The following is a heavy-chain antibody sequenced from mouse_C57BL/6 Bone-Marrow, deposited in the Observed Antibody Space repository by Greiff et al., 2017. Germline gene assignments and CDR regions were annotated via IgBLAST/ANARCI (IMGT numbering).Heavy chain of an antibody. Sequence: QVQLKESGPELVKPGASVKISCKASGYAFSSSWMNWVKQRPGKGLEWIGRIYPGDGYTNYNGKFKGKATLTADKSSSTAYMQLSSLTSEDSAVYFCARGGYDAWFAYWGQGTLVTVSA. J-gene: IGHJ3*01. CDR3: ARGGYDAWFAY. CDR2: IYPGDGYT. D-gene: IGHD2-2*01. V-gene: IGHV1-82*01. CDR1: GYAFSSSW.